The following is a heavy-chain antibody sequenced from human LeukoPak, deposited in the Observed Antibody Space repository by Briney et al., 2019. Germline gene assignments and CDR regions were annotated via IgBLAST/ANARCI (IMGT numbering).Heavy chain of an antibody. V-gene: IGHV3-30*18. CDR2: KSYDGSNK. CDR3: AKDGGTDWYSYGRLDY. D-gene: IGHD5-18*01. Sequence: GRSLRLSCAASGFTFSSYGMHWVRQAPGKGLEWVAVKSYDGSNKYYADSVKGRFTISRDNSKNTLYLQMNSLRAEDTAVYYCAKDGGTDWYSYGRLDYWGQGTLVTVSS. CDR1: GFTFSSYG. J-gene: IGHJ4*02.